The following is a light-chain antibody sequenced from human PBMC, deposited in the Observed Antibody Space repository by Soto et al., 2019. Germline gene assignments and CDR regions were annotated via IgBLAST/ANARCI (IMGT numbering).Light chain of an antibody. CDR1: SSDVGGYNY. CDR3: CSYAGSRYV. V-gene: IGLV2-11*01. J-gene: IGLJ1*01. Sequence: QSALTQPRSVSGSPGQSVTISCTGTSSDVGGYNYVSWYQQHPGKAPKLMIYDVSKRPSGVPDRFSGSKSGNTASLTISGLQAEDEADHYCCSYAGSRYVFGTGTKLTVL. CDR2: DVS.